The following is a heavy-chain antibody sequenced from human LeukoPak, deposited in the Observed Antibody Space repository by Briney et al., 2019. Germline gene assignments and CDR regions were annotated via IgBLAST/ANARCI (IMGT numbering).Heavy chain of an antibody. Sequence: ASETLSLTCAVSDDSTSSGGYSWSWIRQPPGKGLEWIGYIYHSGSTYYNPSLKSRVTISVDRSKNQFSLKLSSVTAADTAVYXXARVDPSHYYGMDVWGQGTTVTVSS. CDR1: DDSTSSGGYS. D-gene: IGHD2-2*01. V-gene: IGHV4-30-2*01. J-gene: IGHJ6*02. CDR2: IYHSGST. CDR3: ARVDPSHYYGMDV.